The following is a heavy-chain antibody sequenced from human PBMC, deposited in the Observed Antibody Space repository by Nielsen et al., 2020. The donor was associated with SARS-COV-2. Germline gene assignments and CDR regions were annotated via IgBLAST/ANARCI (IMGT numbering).Heavy chain of an antibody. CDR3: ARGLSGSYPYYFDY. V-gene: IGHV3-30*03. CDR2: ISYDGGNK. D-gene: IGHD1-26*01. J-gene: IGHJ4*02. CDR1: GFTFSSYG. Sequence: GESLKISCAASGFTFSSYGMHWVRQAPGKGLEWVALISYDGGNKYYADSVKGRFTISRDDSKNTLYLQMNSLRPEDTAVYYCARGLSGSYPYYFDYWGQGTLVTVSS.